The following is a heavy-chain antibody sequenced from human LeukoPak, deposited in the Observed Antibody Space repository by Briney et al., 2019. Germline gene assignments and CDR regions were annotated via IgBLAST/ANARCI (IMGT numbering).Heavy chain of an antibody. Sequence: SETLSLTCAVYGGSFSGYYWSWIRQPPGKGLEWIGEINHSGSTNYNPSLKSRVTISVDTSKNQFSLKLSSVTAADTAVHYCARGLNKYCSGGSCYSGSWGQGTLVTVSS. V-gene: IGHV4-34*01. D-gene: IGHD2-15*01. CDR2: INHSGST. J-gene: IGHJ4*02. CDR1: GGSFSGYY. CDR3: ARGLNKYCSGGSCYSGS.